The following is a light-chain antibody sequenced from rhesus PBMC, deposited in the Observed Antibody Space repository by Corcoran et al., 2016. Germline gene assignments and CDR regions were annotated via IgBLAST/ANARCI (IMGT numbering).Light chain of an antibody. CDR3: SSYAGRNTFI. Sequence: QAALTQPPSVSGSPGQSVTISCTGTSNDVGGYDYVSWYQQHPGTAPILMIYEVSKRPSGVSDRFSGSKSGNTASLTISGLPAEDEADYYCSSYAGRNTFIFGAGTRLTVL. CDR1: SNDVGGYDY. V-gene: IGLV2-23*01. J-gene: IGLJ1*01. CDR2: EVS.